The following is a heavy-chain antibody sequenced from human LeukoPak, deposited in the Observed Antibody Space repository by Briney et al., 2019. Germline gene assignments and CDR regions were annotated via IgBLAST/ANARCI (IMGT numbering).Heavy chain of an antibody. J-gene: IGHJ6*03. D-gene: IGHD3-10*01. Sequence: SETLSLTCTVSGGSISSYYWSWIRQPAGKGLEWIGRIYTSGSTNYNPSLKSRVTMSVDTSKNQFSLKLSSVTAADTAVYYCARDRGFGELLGYYYMDVWGKGTTVTVSS. CDR1: GGSISSYY. CDR3: ARDRGFGELLGYYYMDV. CDR2: IYTSGST. V-gene: IGHV4-4*07.